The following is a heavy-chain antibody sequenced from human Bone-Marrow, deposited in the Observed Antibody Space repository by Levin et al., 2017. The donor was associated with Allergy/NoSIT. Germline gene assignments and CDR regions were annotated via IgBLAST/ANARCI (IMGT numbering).Heavy chain of an antibody. CDR2: IIPLFGTG. CDR3: ADQIYYYHSGGSEGWYFDH. D-gene: IGHD3-22*01. CDR1: GGTFSNYG. Sequence: AGESLKISCKASGGTFSNYGFSWVRQAPGQGLEWMGGIIPLFGTGNYPQKFQDRVTITADESTRTVYMELSSLRSEDTALYYCADQIYYYHSGGSEGWYFDHWGQGTLVTVSS. V-gene: IGHV1-69*01. J-gene: IGHJ4*02.